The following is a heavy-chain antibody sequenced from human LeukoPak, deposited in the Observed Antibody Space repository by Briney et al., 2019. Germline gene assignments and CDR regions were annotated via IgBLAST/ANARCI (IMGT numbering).Heavy chain of an antibody. CDR2: INPSGGST. V-gene: IGHV1-46*01. J-gene: IGHJ1*01. D-gene: IGHD6-19*01. Sequence: ASVKVSCKASGYTFTSYYMHWVRQAPGQGLEWMGIINPSGGSTSYAQKFQGRVTMTRDTSTSTAYMEVRSLRSDDTAVYYCARDPAIAVAGKGYFQHWGQGTLVTVSS. CDR1: GYTFTSYY. CDR3: ARDPAIAVAGKGYFQH.